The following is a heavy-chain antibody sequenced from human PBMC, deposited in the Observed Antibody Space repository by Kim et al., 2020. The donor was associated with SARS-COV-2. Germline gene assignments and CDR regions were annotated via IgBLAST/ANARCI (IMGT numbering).Heavy chain of an antibody. V-gene: IGHV3-74*01. J-gene: IGHJ3*01. CDR2: IYGAGGSS. CDR3: VRDPI. Sequence: IYGAGGSSTYEDSVKGRFTNSRDNSKNTVYLQMSSLRADDTAVYYCVRDPIWGQGTMVTVSS.